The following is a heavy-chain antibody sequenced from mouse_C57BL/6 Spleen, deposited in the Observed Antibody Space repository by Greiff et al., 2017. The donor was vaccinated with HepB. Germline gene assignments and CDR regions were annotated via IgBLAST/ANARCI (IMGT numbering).Heavy chain of an antibody. CDR2: IYPGSGST. V-gene: IGHV1-55*01. J-gene: IGHJ2*01. Sequence: VQLQQSGAELVKPGASVKMSCKASGYTFTSYWITWVKQRPGQGLEWIGDIYPGSGSTNYNEKFKSKATLTVDTSSITAYMQLSSLTSEDSAVYYCARRQLRLDYWGQGTTLTVSS. CDR3: ARRQLRLDY. CDR1: GYTFTSYW. D-gene: IGHD3-2*02.